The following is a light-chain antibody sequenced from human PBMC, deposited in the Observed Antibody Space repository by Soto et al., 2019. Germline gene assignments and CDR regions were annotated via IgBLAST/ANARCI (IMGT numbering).Light chain of an antibody. CDR2: GAS. V-gene: IGKV3-20*01. J-gene: IGKJ1*01. Sequence: EIVLTQSPGTLSLSPGEGSTLSCRASQSINSFLAWYQQRRVQAPRLLIHGASNRATGIPDRFSGSGSGTDFTLTISRLEPEDFAVYYCQQYGGSPRTFGQGTKVDIK. CDR3: QQYGGSPRT. CDR1: QSINSF.